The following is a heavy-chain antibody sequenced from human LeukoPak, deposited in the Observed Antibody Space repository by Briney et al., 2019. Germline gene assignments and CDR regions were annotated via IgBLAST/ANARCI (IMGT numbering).Heavy chain of an antibody. CDR2: FDPEDGET. CDR1: GYTLTELS. CDR3: ATITAVPDAFDI. D-gene: IGHD4-17*01. J-gene: IGHJ3*02. Sequence: ASVKVSCKVSGYTLTELSMHWVRQAPGKGLVWMGGFDPEDGETIYAQKFQGRVTMTEDTSTDTAYMKLSSLRSEDTAVYYCATITAVPDAFDIWGQGTMVTVSS. V-gene: IGHV1-24*01.